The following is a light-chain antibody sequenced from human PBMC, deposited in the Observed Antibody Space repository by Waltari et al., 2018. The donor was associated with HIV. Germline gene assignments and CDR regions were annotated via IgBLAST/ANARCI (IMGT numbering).Light chain of an antibody. V-gene: IGLV1-40*01. CDR2: DNI. CDR1: SSNLGLGYD. Sequence: QSVLTQPPSVSGAPGQRVTVSSTGSSSNLGLGYDGRWYPQRPGTAPKLLVYDNINRPSGVPDRFSGSKSGISASLAITGLQAEDEANYYCQSYDNSLSAWVFGGGTKVTVL. J-gene: IGLJ3*02. CDR3: QSYDNSLSAWV.